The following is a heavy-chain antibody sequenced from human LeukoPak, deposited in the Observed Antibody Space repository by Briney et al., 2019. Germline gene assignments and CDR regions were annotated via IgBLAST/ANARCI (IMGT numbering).Heavy chain of an antibody. J-gene: IGHJ4*02. CDR2: INPGGSSI. CDR1: GFTVSSYW. Sequence: GGSLRLSCAASGFTVSSYWMHWVGQDPGNGLVWVARINPGGSSITYADSVKGRFTISRDKAKNTLYLQMDSVRAEDTGVYYCARSNQADDYWGQGTLVTVSS. D-gene: IGHD1-14*01. CDR3: ARSNQADDY. V-gene: IGHV3-74*01.